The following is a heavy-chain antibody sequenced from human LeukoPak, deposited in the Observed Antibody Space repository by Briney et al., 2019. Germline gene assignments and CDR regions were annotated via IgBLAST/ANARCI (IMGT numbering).Heavy chain of an antibody. CDR2: IYHSGST. V-gene: IGHV4-38-2*02. Sequence: SETLSLTCTVSGYSIGSGRYWGWIRQPPGKGLECIGSIYHSGSTYYNPSLKSRVTISVDTSKNQFSLKLNSVTAADTAVYYCARAGYGDSDFDYWGQGTLVTVSS. D-gene: IGHD4-17*01. CDR1: GYSIGSGRY. J-gene: IGHJ4*02. CDR3: ARAGYGDSDFDY.